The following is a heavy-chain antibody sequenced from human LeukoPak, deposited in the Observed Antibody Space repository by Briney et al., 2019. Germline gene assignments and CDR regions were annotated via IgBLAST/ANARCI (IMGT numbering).Heavy chain of an antibody. CDR3: ARRSGHNYGFDS. CDR2: IYPGDSDT. CDR1: GYNFISYW. V-gene: IGHV5-51*01. Sequence: GESLKISCKGSGYNFISYWIGWVRQMPGKGLEWMGFIYPGDSDTRYTPSFQGQVTISADKSISAAYVQWSSLKASDSAMYYCARRSGHNYGFDSWGQGTLVTVSS. D-gene: IGHD5-18*01. J-gene: IGHJ4*02.